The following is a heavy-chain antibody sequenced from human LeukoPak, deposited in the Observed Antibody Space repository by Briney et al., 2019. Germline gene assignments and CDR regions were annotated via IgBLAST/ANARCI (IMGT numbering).Heavy chain of an antibody. J-gene: IGHJ4*02. Sequence: SETLSLTCTVSGGSITDYYWIWIRQPPGKGLEYIGYIYYNGATNYNPSLKSRVTISVDTSKNQFSLNLRSVTAADTAVYYCTRSDYSTYFNYWGPGTLVTVSS. CDR3: TRSDYSTYFNY. CDR1: GGSITDYY. CDR2: IYYNGAT. V-gene: IGHV4-59*01. D-gene: IGHD2-15*01.